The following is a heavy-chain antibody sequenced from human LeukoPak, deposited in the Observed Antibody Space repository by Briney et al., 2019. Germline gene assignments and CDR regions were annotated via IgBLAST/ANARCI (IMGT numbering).Heavy chain of an antibody. J-gene: IGHJ3*02. CDR1: GFTFTSSA. CDR3: ARDQRYSGYDYDAFDI. V-gene: IGHV1-58*01. Sequence: ASVRVSCKASGFTFTSSAVQWVRQARGQRLEWIGWIVVGSGNTNYAQKFQERVTITRDMSTSTAYMELSSLRSEDTAVYYCARDQRYSGYDYDAFDIWGQGTMVTVSS. D-gene: IGHD5-12*01. CDR2: IVVGSGNT.